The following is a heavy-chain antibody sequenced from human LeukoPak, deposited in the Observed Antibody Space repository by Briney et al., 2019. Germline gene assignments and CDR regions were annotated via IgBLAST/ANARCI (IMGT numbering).Heavy chain of an antibody. J-gene: IGHJ4*02. CDR3: ATLSRGAAAATYYFDC. Sequence: GASVKVSCKVSGYTLTELSMHWVRQAPGKGLEWMGGFDPEDGETIYAQKFQGRVTMTEDTSTDTAYMELSSRRSEDTAVYYCATLSRGAAAATYYFDCWGQGTLVTVSS. V-gene: IGHV1-24*01. CDR2: FDPEDGET. CDR1: GYTLTELS. D-gene: IGHD2-15*01.